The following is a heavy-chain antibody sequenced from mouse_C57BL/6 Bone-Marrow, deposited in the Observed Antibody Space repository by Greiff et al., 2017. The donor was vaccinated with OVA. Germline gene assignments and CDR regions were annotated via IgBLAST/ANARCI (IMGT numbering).Heavy chain of an antibody. CDR3: TTSTTVVAR. D-gene: IGHD1-1*01. Sequence: VQLQQSGAELVRPGASVKLSCTASGFNIKDDYMHWVKQRPEQGLEWIGWIDPENGDTEYASKFQGKATITADTSSNTAYLQLSSLTSEDTAVYYCTTSTTVVARWGQGTTLTVSS. CDR2: IDPENGDT. J-gene: IGHJ2*01. V-gene: IGHV14-4*01. CDR1: GFNIKDDY.